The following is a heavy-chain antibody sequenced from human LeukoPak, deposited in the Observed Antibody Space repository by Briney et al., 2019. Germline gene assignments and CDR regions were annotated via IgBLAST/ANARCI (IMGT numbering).Heavy chain of an antibody. Sequence: SETLSLTCTVSGGSISSSSSYWGWIRQPPGKGLEWIGSIYYSGSTYYNPSLKSRVTISVDTSRNQFSLKLSSVTAADTAVYYCARLGGTYDAFDIWGQGTMVTVSS. CDR3: ARLGGTYDAFDI. V-gene: IGHV4-39*01. CDR1: GGSISSSSSY. CDR2: IYYSGST. D-gene: IGHD1-26*01. J-gene: IGHJ3*02.